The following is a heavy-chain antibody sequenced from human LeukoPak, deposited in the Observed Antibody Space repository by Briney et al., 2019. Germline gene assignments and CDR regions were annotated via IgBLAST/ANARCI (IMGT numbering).Heavy chain of an antibody. CDR3: ARRLTAEL. D-gene: IGHD7-27*01. CDR2: IYPGDSDT. Sequence: GKSPKISCKGSGYIFTNYWIGWVRQLPGKGLEWMGIIYPGDSDTRYSPSFQGQVTISADNSINTAYLQWSSLKASDTATYYCARRLTAELWGQGTLVTVSS. CDR1: GYIFTNYW. J-gene: IGHJ4*02. V-gene: IGHV5-51*01.